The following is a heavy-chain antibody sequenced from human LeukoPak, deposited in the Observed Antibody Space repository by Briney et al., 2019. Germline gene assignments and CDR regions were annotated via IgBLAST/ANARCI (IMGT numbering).Heavy chain of an antibody. CDR1: GFTFSSYA. V-gene: IGHV3-23*01. Sequence: GGSLRLSCAASGFTFSSYAMSWVSQAPGKGLEWVSVISGSGGNTYYADSVKGRFTISRDNSKNTLYLQMNSLRAEDTAIYYCAKDGKGAPVAGTGYFDYWGQGTLVTVSS. J-gene: IGHJ4*02. CDR2: ISGSGGNT. CDR3: AKDGKGAPVAGTGYFDY. D-gene: IGHD6-19*01.